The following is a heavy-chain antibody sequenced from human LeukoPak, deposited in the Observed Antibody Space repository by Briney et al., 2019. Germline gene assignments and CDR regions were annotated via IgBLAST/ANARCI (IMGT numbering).Heavy chain of an antibody. CDR2: ISGSGGST. D-gene: IGHD3-10*01. CDR3: AKGRGVVYYGSGSYYNPFDY. J-gene: IGHJ4*02. Sequence: GGSLRLSCAASGFTVSSNYMSWVRQAPGKGLEWVSAISGSGGSTYYADSVKGRFTISRDNSKNTLYLQMNSLRAEDTAVYYCAKGRGVVYYGSGSYYNPFDYWGQGTLVTVSS. CDR1: GFTVSSNY. V-gene: IGHV3-23*01.